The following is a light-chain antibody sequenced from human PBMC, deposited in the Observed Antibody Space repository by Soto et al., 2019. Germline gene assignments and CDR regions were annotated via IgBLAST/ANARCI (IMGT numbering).Light chain of an antibody. CDR3: QQYGSSLSLT. CDR2: GAS. J-gene: IGKJ4*01. Sequence: DIVFTQSPGTLSLSPGERATLSCRASQSVSSSYLAWYQQKPGQAPRLLIYGASSRATGIPDRFSGSGSGTDFTLTISRLEPEDFAVYYCQQYGSSLSLTFGGGTKVDIK. CDR1: QSVSSSY. V-gene: IGKV3-20*01.